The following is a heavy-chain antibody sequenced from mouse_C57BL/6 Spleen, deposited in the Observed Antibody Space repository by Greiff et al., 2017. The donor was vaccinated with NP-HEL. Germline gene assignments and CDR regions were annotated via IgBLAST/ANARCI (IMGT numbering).Heavy chain of an antibody. V-gene: IGHV5-6*02. CDR2: ISSGGSYT. J-gene: IGHJ4*01. CDR3: ARRGYGNYVEGAMDY. CDR1: GFTFSSYG. Sequence: EVKVVESGGDLVKPGGSLKLSCAASGFTFSSYGMSWVRQTPDKRLEWVATISSGGSYTYYPDSVKGRFTISRDNAKNTLYLQMSSLKSEDTAMYYCARRGYGNYVEGAMDYWGQGTSVTVSS. D-gene: IGHD2-1*01.